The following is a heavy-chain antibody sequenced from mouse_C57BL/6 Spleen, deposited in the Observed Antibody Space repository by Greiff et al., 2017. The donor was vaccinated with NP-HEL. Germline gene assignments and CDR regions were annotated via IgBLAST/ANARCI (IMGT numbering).Heavy chain of an antibody. D-gene: IGHD2-3*01. V-gene: IGHV1-72*01. Sequence: VQLQQSGAELVKPGASVKLSCKASGYTFTSYWMHWVKQRPGRGLEWIGSIDPNSGGTKYNEKFKSKATLTVDKPSSTAYMQLSSLTSEDSAVYSCARSGNDGYYDYWGQGTTLTVSS. CDR2: IDPNSGGT. J-gene: IGHJ2*01. CDR1: GYTFTSYW. CDR3: ARSGNDGYYDY.